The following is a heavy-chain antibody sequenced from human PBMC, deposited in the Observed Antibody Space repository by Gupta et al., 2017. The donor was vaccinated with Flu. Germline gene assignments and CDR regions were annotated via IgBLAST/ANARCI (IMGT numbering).Heavy chain of an antibody. Sequence: QVQLQQWGAGLLKPSETLSLTCAVYGGSFSGYYWSWIRQPPGKGLEWIGEINHSGSTNNNPSLKSRVTISVDTSKNQFSLKLSSVTAADTAVYYCARGRTVTRTYGMDVWGQGTTVTVSS. CDR2: INHSGST. CDR1: GGSFSGYY. V-gene: IGHV4-34*01. J-gene: IGHJ6*02. CDR3: ARGRTVTRTYGMDV. D-gene: IGHD4-17*01.